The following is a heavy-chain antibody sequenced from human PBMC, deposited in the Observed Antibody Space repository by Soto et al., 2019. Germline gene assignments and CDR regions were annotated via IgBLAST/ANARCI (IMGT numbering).Heavy chain of an antibody. CDR3: VRRHLAVAVSPWFDP. V-gene: IGHV2-26*01. D-gene: IGHD6-19*01. J-gene: IGHJ5*02. CDR2: IDSSGEK. CDR1: GLSITDSEMG. Sequence: QVTLKESGPVLVKPTETLTLRCTVSGLSITDSEMGVSWIRQPPGQPLEWLAHIDSSGEKSYRTFVKSRLAISKDTSKSQIVLTMTNMDPADTATYYCVRRHLAVAVSPWFDPWGQGIPVTVSS.